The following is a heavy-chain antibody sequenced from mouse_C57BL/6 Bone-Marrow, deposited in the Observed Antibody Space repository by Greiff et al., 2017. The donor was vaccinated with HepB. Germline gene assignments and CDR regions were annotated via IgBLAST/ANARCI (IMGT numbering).Heavy chain of an antibody. Sequence: VQLQQSGAELARPGASVKLSCKASGYTFTSYGISWVKQRTGQGLEWIGEIYPRSGNTYYNEKFKGKATLTADKSSSTAYMELSSLTSEDSAVYFCARSRGYPWFAYWGQGTLVTVSA. V-gene: IGHV1-81*01. CDR3: ARSRGYPWFAY. J-gene: IGHJ3*01. CDR2: IYPRSGNT. D-gene: IGHD2-2*01. CDR1: GYTFTSYG.